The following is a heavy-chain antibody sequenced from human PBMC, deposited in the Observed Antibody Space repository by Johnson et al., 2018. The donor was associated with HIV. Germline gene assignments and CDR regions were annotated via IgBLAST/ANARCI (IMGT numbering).Heavy chain of an antibody. Sequence: QVQLVESGGGVVQPGRSLRLSCAASGFTFSSYGMHWVRQAPGKGLEWVAVIWYDGSNKYYADSVKGRFTISRDNSKNTLYLQMNSLRAEDTAVYFCGSLGDGHQKGAFEIWGHGTMVTVSS. J-gene: IGHJ3*02. CDR1: GFTFSSYG. CDR2: IWYDGSNK. CDR3: GSLGDGHQKGAFEI. D-gene: IGHD3-16*01. V-gene: IGHV3-33*01.